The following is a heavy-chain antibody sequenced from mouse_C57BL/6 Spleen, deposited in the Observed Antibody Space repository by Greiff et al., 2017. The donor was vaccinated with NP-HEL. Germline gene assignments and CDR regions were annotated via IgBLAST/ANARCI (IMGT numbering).Heavy chain of an antibody. CDR2: IDPANGNT. D-gene: IGHD1-1*01. J-gene: IGHJ4*01. CDR3: ARSGAFITTVVATPYYAMDY. Sequence: EVQLQQSVAELVRPGASVKLSCTASGFNIKNTYMHWVKQRPEQGLEWIGRIDPANGNTKYAPKFQGKATITADTSSNTAYLQLSSLTSEDSAVYFCARSGAFITTVVATPYYAMDYWGQGTSVTASS. CDR1: GFNIKNTY. V-gene: IGHV14-3*01.